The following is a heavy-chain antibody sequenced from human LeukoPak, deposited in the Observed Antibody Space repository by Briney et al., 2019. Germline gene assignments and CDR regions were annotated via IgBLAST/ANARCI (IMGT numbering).Heavy chain of an antibody. J-gene: IGHJ3*02. D-gene: IGHD3-10*01. V-gene: IGHV3-33*01. CDR3: ARPVSGHGAFDI. CDR1: GFTSSSYG. Sequence: GRSLRLSCAASGFTSSSYGMHWVRQAPGKGLEWVAVIWYDGSNKYYADSVKGRFTISRDNSKNTLYLQMNSLRAEDTAVYYCARPVSGHGAFDIWGQGTMVTVSS. CDR2: IWYDGSNK.